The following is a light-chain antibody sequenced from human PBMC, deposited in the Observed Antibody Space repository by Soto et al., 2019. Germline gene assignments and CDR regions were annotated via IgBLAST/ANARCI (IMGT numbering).Light chain of an antibody. V-gene: IGLV2-14*01. Sequence: QSALTQPASVSGSPGQSITISFTGTGSDVGGYNYVSWYQQHPGKAPKLMIYEVSNRPSGVSNRFSGSKSGNTASLTISGLQAEDESDYYCSSYTSSSIDYVFGTGTQLTVL. CDR2: EVS. CDR1: GSDVGGYNY. CDR3: SSYTSSSIDYV. J-gene: IGLJ1*01.